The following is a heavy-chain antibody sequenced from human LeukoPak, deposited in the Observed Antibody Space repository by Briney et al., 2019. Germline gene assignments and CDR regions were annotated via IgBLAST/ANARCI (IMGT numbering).Heavy chain of an antibody. J-gene: IGHJ4*02. CDR3: AMSFGELFLIDY. Sequence: PSETLSHTCAVYGGSFSGYYWSWIRQPPGKGLEWIGEINHSGSTNYNPSLKSRVTISVDTSKNQFSLKLSSVTAADTAVYYCAMSFGELFLIDYWGQGTLVTVSS. CDR2: INHSGST. D-gene: IGHD3-10*01. V-gene: IGHV4-34*01. CDR1: GGSFSGYY.